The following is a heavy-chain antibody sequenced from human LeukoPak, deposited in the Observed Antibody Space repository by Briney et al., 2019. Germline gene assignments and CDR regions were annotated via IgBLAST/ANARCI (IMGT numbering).Heavy chain of an antibody. V-gene: IGHV4-31*03. D-gene: IGHD1-1*01. CDR2: IYYSGST. CDR3: ARGSRLHGNIDF. J-gene: IGHJ4*02. CDR1: GGSISSGGYY. Sequence: SQTLSLTCTVSGGSISSGGYYWSWIRQHPGKGLEWIGYIYYSGSTYYNPSLKSRVTISVDTSKNQFSLKLSSVTAADTAVYYCARGSRLHGNIDFWGQGSLVTVSS.